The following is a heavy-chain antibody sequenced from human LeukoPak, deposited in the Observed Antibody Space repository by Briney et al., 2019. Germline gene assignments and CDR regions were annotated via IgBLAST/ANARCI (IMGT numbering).Heavy chain of an antibody. V-gene: IGHV6-1*01. CDR1: GDSVSINSAA. J-gene: IGHJ4*02. CDR2: TYYRSKLYN. D-gene: IGHD1-1*01. CDR3: ARSGGTPTLDY. Sequence: SQTLSLPCAISGDSVSINSAAWNWISQSPSKGLEWLGRTYYRSKLYNESSVSVKGRITTTPNTPPNPYSLPLTSVTPENTAVYYCARSGGTPTLDYWSQGTPVTVSS.